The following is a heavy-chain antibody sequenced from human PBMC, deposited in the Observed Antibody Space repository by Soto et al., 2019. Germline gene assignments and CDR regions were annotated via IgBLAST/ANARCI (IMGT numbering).Heavy chain of an antibody. J-gene: IGHJ6*03. CDR1: GFTFGNSA. CDR3: SDDLEKCSYATCSYFHYYMDV. V-gene: IGHV3-73*01. Sequence: EVHLVESGGGLVQPGGSLELSCVASGFTFGNSAMHWVRQASGKGLEWVCRIRGKYNNYATSDGESVKGRFTISRDDSKYTASLHMTSLKPEDRVVYYCSDDLEKCSYATCSYFHYYMDVWGKGTTVTVSS. CDR2: IRGKYNNYAT. D-gene: IGHD2-2*01.